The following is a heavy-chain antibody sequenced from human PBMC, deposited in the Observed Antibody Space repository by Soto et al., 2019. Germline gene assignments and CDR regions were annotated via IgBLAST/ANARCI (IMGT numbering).Heavy chain of an antibody. V-gene: IGHV1-18*01. Sequence: QVQLVQSGAEVKKPGASVKVSCKASGDTFASYGISWVRQAPGQGLEWMGWISVNSGNTNYAQNFQGRVTMTTDTSTPKSLLELGGLRSAETPVYYGAGGIGEGKGLDNWGQETLSPSPQ. CDR2: ISVNSGNT. CDR1: GDTFASYG. J-gene: IGHJ4*02. D-gene: IGHD2-21*01. CDR3: AGGIGEGKGLDN.